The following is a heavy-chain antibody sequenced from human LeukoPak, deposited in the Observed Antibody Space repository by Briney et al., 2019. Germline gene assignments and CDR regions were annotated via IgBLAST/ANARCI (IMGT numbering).Heavy chain of an antibody. CDR2: INSDGSST. CDR3: ARLYYDFWSGYLYYFDY. V-gene: IGHV3-74*01. Sequence: GGSLTLSCAASGFTFSSYWMHWVRQAPGKGLVWVSRINSDGSSTSYADSVKGRFTISRDNAKNTLYLQMNSLRAEDTAVYYCARLYYDFWSGYLYYFDYWGQGTLVTVSS. D-gene: IGHD3-3*01. CDR1: GFTFSSYW. J-gene: IGHJ4*02.